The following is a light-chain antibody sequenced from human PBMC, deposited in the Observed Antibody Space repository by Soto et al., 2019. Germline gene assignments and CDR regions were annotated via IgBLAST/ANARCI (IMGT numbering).Light chain of an antibody. J-gene: IGKJ1*01. V-gene: IGKV3-20*01. CDR3: QQYGTSPVT. CDR2: GAS. CDR1: QSVTSSY. Sequence: EIVLTQSPGTLSLSPGERATLSCRASQSVTSSYLAWYQQKPGQAPRLLIYGASSRATGIPDRFSGSGSGPDFTLTISRLEPEDFAMYYCQQYGTSPVTFGQGTKVDIK.